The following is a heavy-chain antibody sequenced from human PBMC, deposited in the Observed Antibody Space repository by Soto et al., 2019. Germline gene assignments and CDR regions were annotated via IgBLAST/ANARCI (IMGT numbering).Heavy chain of an antibody. CDR2: TDSDGSFT. CDR3: ARHNYGSGITYFDY. J-gene: IGHJ4*02. D-gene: IGHD3-10*01. Sequence: PSETLSLTCTVSGGSISSSSYYWGWIRQPPGKGLVWVSHTDSDGSFTTYADSVKGRFTISRYNAKNMLYLQMNSLRAEDTAVYYCARHNYGSGITYFDYWGLGTLVTVSS. V-gene: IGHV3-74*01. CDR1: GGSISSSSYY.